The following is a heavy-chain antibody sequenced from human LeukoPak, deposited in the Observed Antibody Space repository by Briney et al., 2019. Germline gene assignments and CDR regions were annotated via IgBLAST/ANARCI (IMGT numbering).Heavy chain of an antibody. V-gene: IGHV4-59*01. D-gene: IGHD2-21*01. CDR3: ARVIGYYGMDV. CDR1: GGSISSYY. J-gene: IGHJ6*02. Sequence: ASETLPLTCTVSGGSISSYYWSWIRQPPGKGLEWIWYIYYSGSTNYNPSLKSRVTISVDTSKNQFSLKLSSVTAADTAVYYCARVIGYYGMDVWGQGTTVTVSS. CDR2: IYYSGST.